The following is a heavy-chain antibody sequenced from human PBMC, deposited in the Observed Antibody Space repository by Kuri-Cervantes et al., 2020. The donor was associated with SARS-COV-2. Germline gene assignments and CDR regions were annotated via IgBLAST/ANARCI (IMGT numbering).Heavy chain of an antibody. CDR2: ISAYNGNT. CDR3: AREGYYDSSGYFGDYVRMDV. CDR1: GYSFTSYG. J-gene: IGHJ6*02. D-gene: IGHD3-22*01. V-gene: IGHV1-18*01. Sequence: GGSLRLSCKASGYSFTSYGISWVRQAPGQGLEWMGWISAYNGNTNYAQKLQGRVTMTTDTSTSTAYMELRSLRSDDTAVYYCAREGYYDSSGYFGDYVRMDVWGQGTTVTVSS.